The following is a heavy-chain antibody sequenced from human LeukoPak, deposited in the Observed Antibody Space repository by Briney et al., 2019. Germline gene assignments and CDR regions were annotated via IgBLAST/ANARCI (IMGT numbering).Heavy chain of an antibody. J-gene: IGHJ4*02. CDR2: IYTTGMT. CDR3: ARAGYTISSYRFDY. D-gene: IGHD3-16*02. Sequence: SETLSLTCSVSGGSINSYWWSWIRQPAGKGMEFIGRIYTTGMTNYNPSLKSRVSMSVDTSKNQFSLELRSVTAADTAVYFCARAGYTISSYRFDYWGQGALVTVSS. V-gene: IGHV4-4*07. CDR1: GGSINSYW.